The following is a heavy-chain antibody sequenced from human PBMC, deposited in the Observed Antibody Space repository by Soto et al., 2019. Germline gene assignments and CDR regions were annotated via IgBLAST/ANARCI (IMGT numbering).Heavy chain of an antibody. D-gene: IGHD6-6*01. V-gene: IGHV4-31*03. J-gene: IGHJ5*02. CDR3: ARAGHRSSSEGANWFDP. Sequence: QVQLQESGPGLVKPSQTLSLTCTVSGGSISSGGYYWSWIRQHPGKGLEWIGYIYYSGSTYFKPSFKSRLTISVDTSQNQFSLQLSSVTAADTAVYYFARAGHRSSSEGANWFDPWGQGTLVTVSS. CDR1: GGSISSGGYY. CDR2: IYYSGST.